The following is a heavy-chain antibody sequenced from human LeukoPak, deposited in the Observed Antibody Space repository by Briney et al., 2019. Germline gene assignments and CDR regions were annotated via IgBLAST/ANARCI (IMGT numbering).Heavy chain of an antibody. CDR1: GFTFNRYG. CDR2: ISFDGKVS. Sequence: GGFLRLSCAASGFTFNRYGTHWVRQAPGKGLEWVAVISFDGKVSYYADSVKGRFTISRDNSKNTLDLQMNSLRPEDTAVYYCAKDLVTGGSYPDYWGQGTLVTVSS. V-gene: IGHV3-30*18. D-gene: IGHD1-26*01. CDR3: AKDLVTGGSYPDY. J-gene: IGHJ4*02.